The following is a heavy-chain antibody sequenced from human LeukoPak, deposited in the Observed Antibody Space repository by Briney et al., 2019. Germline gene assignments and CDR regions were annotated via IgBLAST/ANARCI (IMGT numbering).Heavy chain of an antibody. CDR1: GFTFSGCG. Sequence: GGSLRLSCAASGFTFSGCGMHWVRQAPGKGLEWVAFIWYDGRDKYYVDSVKGRFTISRDNSKNALYLQMNSLRAEDTAMYYCAKDPYSYGSYFDYWGQGTLVTVSS. CDR3: AKDPYSYGSYFDY. V-gene: IGHV3-30*02. J-gene: IGHJ4*02. CDR2: IWYDGRDK. D-gene: IGHD5-18*01.